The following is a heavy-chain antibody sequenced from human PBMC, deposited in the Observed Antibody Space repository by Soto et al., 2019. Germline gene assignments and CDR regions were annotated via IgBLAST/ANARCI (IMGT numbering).Heavy chain of an antibody. Sequence: GGSLRLSCAASGFTFSSYSMNWVRQAPGKGLEWVSSISSSSSYIYYADSVKGRFTISRDNAKNSLFLQMSSLRAEDTAVYYCAREYSSGRDATYYYGMDVWGQGTTVTVSS. CDR1: GFTFSSYS. CDR3: AREYSSGRDATYYYGMDV. D-gene: IGHD6-19*01. J-gene: IGHJ6*02. V-gene: IGHV3-21*01. CDR2: ISSSSSYI.